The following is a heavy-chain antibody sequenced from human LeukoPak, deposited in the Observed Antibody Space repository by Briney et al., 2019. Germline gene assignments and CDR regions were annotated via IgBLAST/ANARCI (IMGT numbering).Heavy chain of an antibody. D-gene: IGHD2-2*02. Sequence: GGSLRLSCAASGFTFSDYYMSCIRQAPGKGLEWVSYISSSGSTIYYADSVKGRFTISRDKAKTSLYLQMNSLRAEDTAVYYCAREFEYCSSTSCYTLDYWGQGTLVTVSS. J-gene: IGHJ4*02. V-gene: IGHV3-11*04. CDR1: GFTFSDYY. CDR2: ISSSGSTI. CDR3: AREFEYCSSTSCYTLDY.